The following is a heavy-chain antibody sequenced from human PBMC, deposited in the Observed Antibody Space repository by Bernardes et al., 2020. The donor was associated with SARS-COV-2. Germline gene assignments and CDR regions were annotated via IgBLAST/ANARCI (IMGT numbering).Heavy chain of an antibody. CDR2: IYWDDDK. J-gene: IGHJ5*02. CDR3: AHYGIAAVGDWFDP. D-gene: IGHD6-13*01. Sequence: SGPTLAKPTQTLTLTCPFSGFSLRPSKVGVGWIRQPPGKALEWLALIYWDDDKRYCPSLQSRLTIPKDTYKNQVVLTMANMDPVDTATYYCAHYGIAAVGDWFDPWGQGKQVTVSS. CDR1: GFSLRPSKVG. V-gene: IGHV2-5*02.